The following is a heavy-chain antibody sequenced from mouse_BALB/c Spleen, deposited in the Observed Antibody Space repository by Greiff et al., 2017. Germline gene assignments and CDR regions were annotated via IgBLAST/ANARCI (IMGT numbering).Heavy chain of an antibody. Sequence: EVQVVESGGGLVKPGGSLKLSCAASGFTFSSYAMSWVRQTPEKRLEWVATISSGGSYTYYPDSVKGRFTISRDNAKNTLYLQMSSLRSEDTAMYYCARHKVSMIRECAYWGKGTLLTV. D-gene: IGHD2-4*01. CDR2: ISSGGSYT. J-gene: IGHJ3*01. CDR3: ARHKVSMIRECAY. V-gene: IGHV5-9-3*01. CDR1: GFTFSSYA.